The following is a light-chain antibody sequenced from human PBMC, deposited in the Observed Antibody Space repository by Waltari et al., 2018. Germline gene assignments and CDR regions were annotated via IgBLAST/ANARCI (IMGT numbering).Light chain of an antibody. V-gene: IGLV6-57*01. Sequence: NFMLPPPPSVSESPGNTVTISCPRSRGSIASNSVQWYQQRPGSSTTTLIYEDTQKPSGVSDRFSGSIDSSSNSASLTISGLKTEDGADYYCQSYDSSSEVFGGGTKLTVL. CDR3: QSYDSSSEV. J-gene: IGLJ3*02. CDR2: EDT. CDR1: RGSIASNS.